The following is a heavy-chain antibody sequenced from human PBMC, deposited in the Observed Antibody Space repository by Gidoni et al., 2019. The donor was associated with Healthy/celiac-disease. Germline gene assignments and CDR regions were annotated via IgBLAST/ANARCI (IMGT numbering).Heavy chain of an antibody. V-gene: IGHV2-5*02. J-gene: IGHJ3*02. CDR3: AHSALWFGPYKNAFDI. Sequence: QLTLTESGPTLVKPTQTLTLTCTFSGFSLSTRGVGVGWIRQPPGKALEWLVLIYWDDDKRYSPSLKSRLTITKDTSKNQVVLTMNNMDPVDTATYYCAHSALWFGPYKNAFDIWGQGTMVTVSS. D-gene: IGHD3-10*01. CDR1: GFSLSTRGVG. CDR2: IYWDDDK.